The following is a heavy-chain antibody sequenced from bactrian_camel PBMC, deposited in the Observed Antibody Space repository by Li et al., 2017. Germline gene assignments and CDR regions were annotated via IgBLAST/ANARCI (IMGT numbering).Heavy chain of an antibody. D-gene: IGHD2*01. V-gene: IGHV3S1*01. Sequence: VQLVESGGGLVQPGGSLRLSCAASGFTFSSYWMYWVRQAPGKGLEWVSTINSAGGSTYYADSVKGRFTISRSSALSTLYLQMNILKTEDTAVYYCAADPRRSGSWFFAYWGQGTQVTVS. CDR2: INSAGGST. CDR3: AADPRRSGSWFFAY. CDR1: GFTFSSYW. J-gene: IGHJ6*01.